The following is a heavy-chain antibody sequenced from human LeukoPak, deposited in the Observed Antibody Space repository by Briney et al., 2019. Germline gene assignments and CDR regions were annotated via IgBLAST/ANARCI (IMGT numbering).Heavy chain of an antibody. J-gene: IGHJ6*02. D-gene: IGHD3-10*01. CDR2: IKSKTDGGTT. Sequence: GGSLRLSCAASGFTFSNAWMSWVRQAPGKGLEWVGRIKSKTDGGTTDYTAPVKGRFTISRDDSKNTLYLQMNSLKTEDTAVYYCTTGPFDCYGSASYLANGMDVWGQGTTVTVSS. CDR1: GFTFSNAW. V-gene: IGHV3-15*01. CDR3: TTGPFDCYGSASYLANGMDV.